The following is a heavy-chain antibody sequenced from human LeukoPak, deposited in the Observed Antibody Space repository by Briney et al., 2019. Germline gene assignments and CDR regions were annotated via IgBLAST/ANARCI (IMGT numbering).Heavy chain of an antibody. CDR2: ISSTGGST. CDR3: AKMPWGSGYYFLDY. CDR1: GFTFSSYA. Sequence: GGSLRLSCAVSGFTFSSYAMNWVRQAPGKGLEWVSYISSTGGSTYYADSVKGRFTISRDNSKNTLFLQVNSLSADDTAVYYCAKMPWGSGYYFLDYWGQGTLVTVSS. D-gene: IGHD5-12*01. V-gene: IGHV3-23*01. J-gene: IGHJ4*02.